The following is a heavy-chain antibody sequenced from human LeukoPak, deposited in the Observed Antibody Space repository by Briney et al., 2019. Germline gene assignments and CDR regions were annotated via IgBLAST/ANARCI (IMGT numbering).Heavy chain of an antibody. J-gene: IGHJ5*02. CDR1: GGTFSSYA. CDR2: IIPIFGTA. V-gene: IGHV1-69*05. CDR3: ARDRHLGIFGVAKKRFDP. D-gene: IGHD3-3*01. Sequence: SVKVSCKASGGTFSSYAISWVRQAPGQGLEWMGGIIPIFGTANYAQKLQGRVTMTTDTSTSTAYMELRSLRSDDTAVYYCARDRHLGIFGVAKKRFDPWGQGTLVTVSS.